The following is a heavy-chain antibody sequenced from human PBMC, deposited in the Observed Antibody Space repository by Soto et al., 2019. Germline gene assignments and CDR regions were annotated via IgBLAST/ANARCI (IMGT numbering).Heavy chain of an antibody. CDR3: ARWTTVTTERFEAFVT. V-gene: IGHV4-59*01. D-gene: IGHD4-17*01. CDR1: GGSISSYY. Sequence: PSETLSLASTVSGGSISSYYWSWVRQPPGKVLEWIGYIYYSGSTNYNPSLKSRVTISVDTSENQFSLKLSSVTAADTAVYYCARWTTVTTERFEAFVTWGKGTMVTV. J-gene: IGHJ3*02. CDR2: IYYSGST.